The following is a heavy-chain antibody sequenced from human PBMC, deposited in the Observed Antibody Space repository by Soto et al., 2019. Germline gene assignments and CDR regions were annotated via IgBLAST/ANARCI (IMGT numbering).Heavy chain of an antibody. D-gene: IGHD3-3*01. CDR3: ARDITIFGVVTRGWFDP. CDR1: GGTFSSYA. V-gene: IGHV1-69*13. CDR2: IIPTFGTA. Sequence: ASVKVSCKASGGTFSSYAISWVRQAPGQGLEWMGGIIPTFGTANYAQKFQGRVTITADESTSTAYMELSSLRSEDTAVYYCARDITIFGVVTRGWFDPWGQGTLVTV. J-gene: IGHJ5*02.